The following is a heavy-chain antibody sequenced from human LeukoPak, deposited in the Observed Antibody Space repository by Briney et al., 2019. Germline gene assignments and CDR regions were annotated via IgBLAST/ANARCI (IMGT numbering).Heavy chain of an antibody. V-gene: IGHV4-4*02. CDR1: GGSISSSNW. CDR2: IYHSGST. CDR3: ARSESGYSGYDGIFDY. J-gene: IGHJ4*02. Sequence: PSETLSLTCAVSGGSISSSNWRSWVRQPPGKGLEWIGEIYHSGSTNYNPSLKSRVTISVDKSKNQFSLKLSSVTAADTAVYYCARSESGYSGYDGIFDYWGQGTLVTVSS. D-gene: IGHD5-12*01.